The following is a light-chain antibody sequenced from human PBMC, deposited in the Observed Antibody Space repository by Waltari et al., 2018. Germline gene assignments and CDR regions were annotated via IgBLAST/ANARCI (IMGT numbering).Light chain of an antibody. CDR1: QSVSTY. CDR3: QQRSSWHPIT. Sequence: EIVLTQSPATLSLSPGDRATLSCRASQSVSTYLAWYQQKPGQAPRLLICDASKRATGIPASFSGSGSGTDFTPTISSLEPEDFAVYYCQQRSSWHPITFGQGTRL. V-gene: IGKV3-11*01. CDR2: DAS. J-gene: IGKJ5*01.